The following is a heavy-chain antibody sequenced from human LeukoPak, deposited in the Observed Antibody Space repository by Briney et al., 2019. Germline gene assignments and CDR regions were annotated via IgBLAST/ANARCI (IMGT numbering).Heavy chain of an antibody. CDR2: ISAYNGNT. CDR3: ARDSTGYCSGGSCPPGVY. D-gene: IGHD2-15*01. J-gene: IGHJ4*02. V-gene: IGHV1-18*01. Sequence: ASVKVSCKASGYTFTSYGISWVRQAPGQGLERMGWISAYNGNTNYAQKLQGRVTMTTDTSTSTAYMELRSLRSDDTAVYYCARDSTGYCSGGSCPPGVYWGQGTLVTVSS. CDR1: GYTFTSYG.